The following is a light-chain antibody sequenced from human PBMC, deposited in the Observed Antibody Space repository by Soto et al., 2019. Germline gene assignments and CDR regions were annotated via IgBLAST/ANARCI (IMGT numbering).Light chain of an antibody. V-gene: IGLV1-40*01. CDR1: SSNIGAGYD. CDR2: VNS. Sequence: QLVLTQPPSVSGAPGQRVTISCTGSSSNIGAGYDVHWYQQFPGTAPKLLIYVNSNRPSGVPDRFSGSKSGTSASLAITGLQAEDEADYYCQSYDISLSVVVFGGGTKVTVL. CDR3: QSYDISLSVVV. J-gene: IGLJ2*01.